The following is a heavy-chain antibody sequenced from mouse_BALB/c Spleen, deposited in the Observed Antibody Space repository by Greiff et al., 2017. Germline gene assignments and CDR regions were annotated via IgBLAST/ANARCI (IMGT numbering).Heavy chain of an antibody. V-gene: IGHV5-9-4*01. CDR1: GFTFSSYA. CDR3: ARYDGYYEAY. Sequence: DVKLVESGGGLVKPGGSLKLSCAASGFTFSSYAMSWVRQSPEKRLEWVAEISSGGSYTYYPDTVTGRFTISRDNAKNTLYLEMSSLRSEDTAMYYCARYDGYYEAYWGQGTLVTVSA. CDR2: ISSGGSYT. D-gene: IGHD2-3*01. J-gene: IGHJ3*01.